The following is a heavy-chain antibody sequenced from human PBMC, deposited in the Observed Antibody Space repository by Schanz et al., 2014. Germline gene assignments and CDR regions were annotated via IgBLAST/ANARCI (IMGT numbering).Heavy chain of an antibody. V-gene: IGHV3-23*01. CDR2: IGVDGTTT. CDR1: GFSFSSYA. J-gene: IGHJ3*02. Sequence: EVQLLESGGGLVQPGGSLRLSCAASGFSFSSYAMGWVRQARGKGLEWVSVIGVDGTTTYYADSVRGRFTISRDNAENTLYLQMNSLRAEDTAVYYCAKGRFGELSAFDIWGQGTMVTVSS. CDR3: AKGRFGELSAFDI. D-gene: IGHD3-10*01.